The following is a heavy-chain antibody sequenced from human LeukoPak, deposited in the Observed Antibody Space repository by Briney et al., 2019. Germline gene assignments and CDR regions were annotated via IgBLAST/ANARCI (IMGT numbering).Heavy chain of an antibody. D-gene: IGHD3-10*01. J-gene: IGHJ4*02. CDR1: GGTFSSYA. Sequence: GASVKVSCKASGGTFSSYAISWVRQAPGQGLEWMGGIIPILGTANYAQKFQGRVTITADESTSTAYMELSSLRSEDTAVYYCARDPSMVRGENTPYFDYWGQGTLVTVSS. CDR2: IIPILGTA. CDR3: ARDPSMVRGENTPYFDY. V-gene: IGHV1-69*13.